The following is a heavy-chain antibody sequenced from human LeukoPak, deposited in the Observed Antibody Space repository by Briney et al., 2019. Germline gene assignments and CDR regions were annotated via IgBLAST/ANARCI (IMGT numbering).Heavy chain of an antibody. CDR1: GGSTSSYY. J-gene: IGHJ4*02. CDR3: ARAQIQLWSFDY. V-gene: IGHV4-59*01. Sequence: SETLSLTCTVSGGSTSSYYWSWIRQPPGKGLEWIGYIYYTGSTNYNPSLKSRVTISVDTSKNQFSLKLNSVTAADTAVFYCARAQIQLWSFDYWGQGTLVTVSS. D-gene: IGHD5-18*01. CDR2: IYYTGST.